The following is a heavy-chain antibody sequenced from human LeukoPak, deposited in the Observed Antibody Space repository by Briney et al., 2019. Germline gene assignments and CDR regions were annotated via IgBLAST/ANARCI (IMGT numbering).Heavy chain of an antibody. CDR3: ATARITMVRGVIISDAFDI. V-gene: IGHV1-24*01. CDR2: FGPEDGET. CDR1: GYTLTDLS. Sequence: ASVKVSCKVSGYTLTDLSMHWVRQAPGKGLEWMGGFGPEDGETIYAQKFQGRVTMTEDTSTDTAYMELSSLRSEDTAVYYCATARITMVRGVIISDAFDIWGQGTMVTVSS. J-gene: IGHJ3*02. D-gene: IGHD3-10*01.